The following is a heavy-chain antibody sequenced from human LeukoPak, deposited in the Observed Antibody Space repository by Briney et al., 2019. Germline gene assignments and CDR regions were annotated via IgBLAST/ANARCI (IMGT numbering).Heavy chain of an antibody. D-gene: IGHD2-15*01. J-gene: IGHJ6*02. CDR2: ISSRSTYT. CDR1: GFTFSDVY. V-gene: IGHV3-11*03. CDR3: WSPLVVPGAFYYYGMDV. Sequence: AGGSLRLSCAASGFTFSDVYMSWVRQAPGKGLEWVSYISSRSTYTNYADSVKGRFTIPRDNANNSLYLEMSNLRAEDTAVYYCWSPLVVPGAFYYYGMDVWGQGTTVTVSS.